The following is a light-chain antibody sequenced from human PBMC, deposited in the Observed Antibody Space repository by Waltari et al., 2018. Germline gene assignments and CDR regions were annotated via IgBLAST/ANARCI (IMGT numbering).Light chain of an antibody. CDR2: DAS. J-gene: IGKJ3*01. Sequence: EIVLTQSPATLSLSPGERATLSCRASQSVSTYLAWYQQKGGQAPRLLIYDASNRATDIPARFAGTESGTYFTLTICSPEPEDFAVYYLHRRSDWPLTFGPGTSLDIK. V-gene: IGKV3-11*01. CDR3: HRRSDWPLT. CDR1: QSVSTY.